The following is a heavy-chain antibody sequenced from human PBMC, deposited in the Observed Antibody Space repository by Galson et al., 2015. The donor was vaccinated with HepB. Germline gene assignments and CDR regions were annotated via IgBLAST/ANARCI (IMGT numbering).Heavy chain of an antibody. CDR1: GFTFGDYS. D-gene: IGHD2-2*01. Sequence: SLRLSCAASGFTFGDYSMNWVRQSPEKGLEWVANIKHDGSEDYYANSVKGRFTISRDNAKNTLYLHMTGLRVEDTAVYYCARLRGVRLPAGLGDSWGHGTLVTGSS. J-gene: IGHJ4*01. CDR3: ARLRGVRLPAGLGDS. CDR2: IKHDGSED. V-gene: IGHV3-7*03.